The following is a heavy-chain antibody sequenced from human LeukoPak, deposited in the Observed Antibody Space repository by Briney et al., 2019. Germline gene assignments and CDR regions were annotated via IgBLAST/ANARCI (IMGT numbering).Heavy chain of an antibody. Sequence: GGSLRLSCAASGFTFSSYAMSWVRQAPGKGLEWASAISGSGGSTYYADSVKGRFTISRDNSKNTLYLQMNNLRAEDTAMYYCAKRQGSSASCYDYWGQGTLVTVSS. CDR3: AKRQGSSASCYDY. J-gene: IGHJ4*02. CDR2: ISGSGGST. D-gene: IGHD2-2*01. CDR1: GFTFSSYA. V-gene: IGHV3-23*01.